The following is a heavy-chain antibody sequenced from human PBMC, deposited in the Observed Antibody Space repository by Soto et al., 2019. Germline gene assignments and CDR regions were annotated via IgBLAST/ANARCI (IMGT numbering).Heavy chain of an antibody. Sequence: GGSLRLSCAASGFTFSSYGMHWVRQAPGKGLEWVAVIWYDGSNKYYADSVKGRFTISRDNSKNTLYLQMNSLRAEDTAVYYCAREAIRGVLKQNIYYYYGMDVWGEGTTVTVYS. CDR1: GFTFSSYG. CDR2: IWYDGSNK. CDR3: AREAIRGVLKQNIYYYYGMDV. V-gene: IGHV3-33*01. D-gene: IGHD3-10*01. J-gene: IGHJ6*04.